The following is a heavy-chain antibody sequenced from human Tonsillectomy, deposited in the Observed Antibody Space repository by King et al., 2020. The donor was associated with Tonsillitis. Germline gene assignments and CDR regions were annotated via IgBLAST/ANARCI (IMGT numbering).Heavy chain of an antibody. Sequence: DQLVPSGPEVKKPGASVKVSCKASGYTFTTYGISWVRQAPGQGLAWMGWISTYNGNTNYAQKLQGRVTMTTDTSTSTAYMELRSLTSDDTAAYYCARDGRDYVLFEGWKYWGQGTLVTVSS. D-gene: IGHD4-17*01. J-gene: IGHJ4*02. CDR3: ARDGRDYVLFEGWKY. CDR2: ISTYNGNT. CDR1: GYTFTTYG. V-gene: IGHV1-18*04.